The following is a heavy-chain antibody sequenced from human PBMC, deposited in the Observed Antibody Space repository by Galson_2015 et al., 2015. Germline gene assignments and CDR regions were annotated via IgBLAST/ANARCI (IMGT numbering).Heavy chain of an antibody. CDR2: ITPILDMT. J-gene: IGHJ5*02. Sequence: SVKVSCKASGGSFSSYAINWVRQAPGQGLEWMGRITPILDMTNYAQNFQGRVTITADKSTSTAYMELSSLRSEDTAMYFCARGSSYGSGRRKFDPWGQGTLVTVFS. CDR1: GGSFSSYA. V-gene: IGHV1-69*04. CDR3: ARGSSYGSGRRKFDP. D-gene: IGHD3-10*01.